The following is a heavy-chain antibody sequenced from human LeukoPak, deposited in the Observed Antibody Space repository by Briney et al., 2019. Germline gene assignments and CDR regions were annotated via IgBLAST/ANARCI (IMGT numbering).Heavy chain of an antibody. CDR2: INPNSGGT. J-gene: IGHJ6*03. CDR3: ARANPYYYDSSGYYAGYYYYMDL. V-gene: IGHV1-2*02. CDR1: GYTFTGYY. D-gene: IGHD3-22*01. Sequence: ASVKVSCKASGYTFTGYYMHWVRQAPGQGLEWMGWINPNSGGTNYAQKFQGRVTMTRDTSISTAYMELSRLRSDDTAVYYCARANPYYYDSSGYYAGYYYYMDLWGKGTTVTVSS.